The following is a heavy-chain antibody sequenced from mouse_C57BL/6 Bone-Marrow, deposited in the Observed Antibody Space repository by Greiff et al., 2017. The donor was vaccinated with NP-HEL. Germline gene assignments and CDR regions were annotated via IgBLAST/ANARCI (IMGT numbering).Heavy chain of an antibody. Sequence: EVQLQQSGPELVKPGASVKISCKASGYTFTDYYMNWVKQSHGKSLEWIGDINPNNGGTGYNQKFKGKATLTVDKSSSTAYMELRSLTSEDSAVYYCARERIIYGYDGYFDVWGTGTTVTVSS. CDR2: INPNNGGT. CDR1: GYTFTDYY. V-gene: IGHV1-26*01. D-gene: IGHD2-2*01. J-gene: IGHJ1*03. CDR3: ARERIIYGYDGYFDV.